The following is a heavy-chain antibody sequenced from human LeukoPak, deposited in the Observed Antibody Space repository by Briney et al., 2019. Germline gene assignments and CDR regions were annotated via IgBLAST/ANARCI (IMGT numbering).Heavy chain of an antibody. V-gene: IGHV3-66*01. Sequence: GGSLTLSCAASGFSVSSHYMSWVRQVPGKGMEWVSVSYSGGSTYYADSVKGRLTISRDNSKNTLYLQMNSLRAEDTAVYYCASVGSVYSYGPDYWGQGTLVTVSS. CDR1: GFSVSSHY. CDR2: SYSGGST. CDR3: ASVGSVYSYGPDY. D-gene: IGHD5-18*01. J-gene: IGHJ4*02.